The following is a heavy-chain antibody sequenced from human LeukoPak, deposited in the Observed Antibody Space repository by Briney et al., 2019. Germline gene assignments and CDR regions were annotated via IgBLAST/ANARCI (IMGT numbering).Heavy chain of an antibody. D-gene: IGHD4-17*01. CDR2: IYSGGST. J-gene: IGHJ4*02. V-gene: IGHV3-53*01. CDR1: GFTVSRNY. Sequence: PGGSLRLSCAASGFTVSRNYMTWVRQAPGKGLKWVSVIYSGGSTYYADSVKGRFTISRDNSKNTLYLQMNNLRAEDTAVYYCARMGNDYGDYNVYWGQGTLVTVSS. CDR3: ARMGNDYGDYNVY.